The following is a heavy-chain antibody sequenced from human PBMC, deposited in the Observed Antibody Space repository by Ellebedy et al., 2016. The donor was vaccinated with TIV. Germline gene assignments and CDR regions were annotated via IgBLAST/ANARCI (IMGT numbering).Heavy chain of an antibody. V-gene: IGHV3-23*01. CDR1: GFTFSSYA. Sequence: GGSLRLSXAASGFTFSSYAMSWVRQAPGKGLEWVSGISGSGGSTYYADSVKGRFTISRDNSKNTLYLQMNSLRAEDTAVYYCAKDGYYDFWSGYHPFDDWGQGTLVTVSS. CDR3: AKDGYYDFWSGYHPFDD. J-gene: IGHJ4*02. D-gene: IGHD3-3*01. CDR2: ISGSGGST.